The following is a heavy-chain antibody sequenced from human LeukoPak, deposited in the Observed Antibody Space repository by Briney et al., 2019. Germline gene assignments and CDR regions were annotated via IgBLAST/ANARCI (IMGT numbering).Heavy chain of an antibody. V-gene: IGHV4-59*10. CDR1: GGSFSGYY. Sequence: SETLSLTCAVYGGSFSGYYWTWIRQPAGKGLEWIGRIYTSGSTKYNPSLKSRVIISLDTSKNQFSLKLSSMTAADTAVYYCARVRVGATPSYDYFDYWGQGTLVTVSS. J-gene: IGHJ4*02. CDR2: IYTSGST. CDR3: ARVRVGATPSYDYFDY. D-gene: IGHD1-26*01.